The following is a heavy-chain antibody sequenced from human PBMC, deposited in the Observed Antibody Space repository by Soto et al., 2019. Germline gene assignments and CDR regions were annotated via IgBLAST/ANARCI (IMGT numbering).Heavy chain of an antibody. CDR3: AKSHSSGWGTIAS. CDR1: GFTFDDFT. Sequence: PGGSLRLSCAASGFTFDDFTMHWVRQPPGKGLEWVSLVSWDGGSTSYADSVKGRFTTSRDNSKNSLYLQMNSLRIEDTALYYCAKSHSSGWGTIASWGQGTLVTVSS. J-gene: IGHJ4*02. V-gene: IGHV3-43*01. D-gene: IGHD6-19*01. CDR2: VSWDGGST.